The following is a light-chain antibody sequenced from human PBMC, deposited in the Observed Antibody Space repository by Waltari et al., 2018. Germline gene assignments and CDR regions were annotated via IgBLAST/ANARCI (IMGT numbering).Light chain of an antibody. V-gene: IGKV3-15*01. Sequence: IVMTQSPGTLSVSPGQRASLSCRASATIYTFLAWYQQKPGQSPRLLIHGISTRAAGVPARFTGSGSGADFTLTIDSLQSDDFATYYCQKYNSAPRTFGQGTKVEIK. CDR2: GIS. CDR3: QKYNSAPRT. CDR1: ATIYTF. J-gene: IGKJ1*01.